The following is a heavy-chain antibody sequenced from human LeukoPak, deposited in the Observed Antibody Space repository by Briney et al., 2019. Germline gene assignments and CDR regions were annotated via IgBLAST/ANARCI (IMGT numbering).Heavy chain of an antibody. D-gene: IGHD3-3*01. J-gene: IGHJ4*02. V-gene: IGHV3-21*01. CDR1: GFIFSTYS. Sequence: KSGGSLRLSCAASGFIFSTYSMDWVRQAPGKGLEWVSSISSTGSNIDYADSVRGRFTISRDNAKNSLYLQIHTLRPEDTAVYYCARAGATILTPFDYWGQGTPVTVSS. CDR2: ISSTGSNI. CDR3: ARAGATILTPFDY.